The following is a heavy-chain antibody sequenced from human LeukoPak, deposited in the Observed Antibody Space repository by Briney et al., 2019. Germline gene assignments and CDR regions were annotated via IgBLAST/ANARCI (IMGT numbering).Heavy chain of an antibody. CDR2: IIPIFGTA. D-gene: IGHD5-18*01. J-gene: IGHJ5*02. CDR3: ARDPRGQLWPRGWFDP. V-gene: IGHV1-69*13. Sequence: ASVKVSCKASVGTFSSYAISWVRQAPGQGLEWRGGIIPIFGTANYAQKFQGRVTITADESTSTAYMELSSLRSEDTAVYYCARDPRGQLWPRGWFDPWGQGTLVTVSS. CDR1: VGTFSSYA.